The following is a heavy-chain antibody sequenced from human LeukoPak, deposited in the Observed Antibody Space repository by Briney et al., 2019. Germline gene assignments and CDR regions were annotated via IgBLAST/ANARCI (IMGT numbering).Heavy chain of an antibody. CDR1: GFTFSSYA. CDR3: AREVGEQWLVGNYFDY. J-gene: IGHJ4*02. D-gene: IGHD6-19*01. CDR2: ISYDGSNK. Sequence: GGSLRLSCAASGFTFSSYAMHWVRQAPGKGLEWVAVISYDGSNKYYADSVKGRFTISRDNSKNTLYLQMNSLRAEDTAVYYCAREVGEQWLVGNYFDYWGQGTLVTVSS. V-gene: IGHV3-30-3*01.